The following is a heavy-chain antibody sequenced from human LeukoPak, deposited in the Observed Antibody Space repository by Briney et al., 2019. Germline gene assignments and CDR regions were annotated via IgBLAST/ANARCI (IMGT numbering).Heavy chain of an antibody. CDR1: GFTFSDYY. CDR3: ASPGPHYYDSSGYSPWDY. J-gene: IGHJ4*02. D-gene: IGHD3-22*01. Sequence: GGSLRLSCAASGFTFSDYYMSWIRQAPGKGLEWVSYISSSGSTIYYADSVKGRFTISRDNAKNSLYLQMNSLRAEDTAVYYCASPGPHYYDSSGYSPWDYGGQGTLVTVSS. CDR2: ISSSGSTI. V-gene: IGHV3-11*01.